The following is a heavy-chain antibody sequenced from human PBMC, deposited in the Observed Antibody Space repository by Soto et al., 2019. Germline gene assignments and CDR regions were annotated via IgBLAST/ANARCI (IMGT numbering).Heavy chain of an antibody. D-gene: IGHD2-15*01. V-gene: IGHV4-59*01. J-gene: IGHJ5*02. Sequence: QVQLQESGPGLVKPSETLSLTCTVSGGSISSYSWSWIRQPPGKGLEWIGHMYNSGSTNYNPSLKSRVTISVDTSKNQFSLKLSSVTAADTAVYYCARGTQGGDCSGGGCYSENDSWGQGTLVTVSS. CDR3: ARGTQGGDCSGGGCYSENDS. CDR2: MYNSGST. CDR1: GGSISSYS.